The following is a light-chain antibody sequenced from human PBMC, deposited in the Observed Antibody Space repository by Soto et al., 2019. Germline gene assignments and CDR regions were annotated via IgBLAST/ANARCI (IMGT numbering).Light chain of an antibody. V-gene: IGKV3-20*01. CDR2: GAS. Sequence: EIVLTQSPGTLSLSPGERATHSCRASQSVSSSYLAWYQQKPGQAPRLLIYGASSRATGIPDRFSGSGSGTDFTLTISRLEPEDFAVYYCQQGSTFGQGTKLETK. CDR1: QSVSSSY. J-gene: IGKJ2*01. CDR3: QQGST.